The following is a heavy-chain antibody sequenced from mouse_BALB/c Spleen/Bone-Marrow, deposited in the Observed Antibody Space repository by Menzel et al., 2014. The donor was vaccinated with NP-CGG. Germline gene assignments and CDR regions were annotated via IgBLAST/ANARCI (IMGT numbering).Heavy chain of an antibody. Sequence: VKLQESAAELARPGASVKMSCKASGYTFXSNTIQWVKQRPGQGLEWIGYINPTGGYTDYNQKFKDKTTLTADKSSSTAYMQLSSLTSEDSAVYYCAREATYYAYFDYWGQGTILTVSS. D-gene: IGHD1-1*01. CDR3: AREATYYAYFDY. J-gene: IGHJ2*01. CDR1: GYTFXSNT. V-gene: IGHV1-4*02. CDR2: INPTGGYT.